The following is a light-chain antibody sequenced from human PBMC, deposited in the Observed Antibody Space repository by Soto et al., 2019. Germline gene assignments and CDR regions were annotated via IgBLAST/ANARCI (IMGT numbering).Light chain of an antibody. Sequence: EIVLTQSPGTLSLSPGERATLSCRASQSVSSSYLAWYQQKPGQAPRLLIYGASNRATGIPDRFSGSGSGTDFSLTISRLEPVDFAVYYCQQYGSSRWTFCQGTKLDIK. V-gene: IGKV3-20*01. CDR3: QQYGSSRWT. CDR2: GAS. J-gene: IGKJ1*01. CDR1: QSVSSSY.